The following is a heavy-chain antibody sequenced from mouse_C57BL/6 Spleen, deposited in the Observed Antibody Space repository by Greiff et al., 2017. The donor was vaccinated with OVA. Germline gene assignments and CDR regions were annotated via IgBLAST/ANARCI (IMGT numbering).Heavy chain of an antibody. Sequence: VHLVESGPGLVAPSQSLSLPCTVSGFSLTSYALSWVRQPPGKGLEWLGVIWTGGGTNYNYARKSRLIISNDNSKMQVFLKMNSLQTDDTARYYWSRNDYYGGLAYWGQGTLVTVSA. CDR1: GFSLTSYA. D-gene: IGHD1-1*01. CDR2: IWTGGGT. V-gene: IGHV2-9-1*01. CDR3: SRNDYYGGLAY. J-gene: IGHJ3*01.